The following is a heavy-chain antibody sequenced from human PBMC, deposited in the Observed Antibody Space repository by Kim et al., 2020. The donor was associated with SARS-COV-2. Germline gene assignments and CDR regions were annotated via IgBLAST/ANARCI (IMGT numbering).Heavy chain of an antibody. Sequence: DSVKGRFTISRDNSKNTLYLQMNSLRAEDTAVYYCAKDPGSWLVSSWADYWGQGTLVTVSS. J-gene: IGHJ4*02. D-gene: IGHD6-19*01. CDR3: AKDPGSWLVSSWADY. V-gene: IGHV3-23*01.